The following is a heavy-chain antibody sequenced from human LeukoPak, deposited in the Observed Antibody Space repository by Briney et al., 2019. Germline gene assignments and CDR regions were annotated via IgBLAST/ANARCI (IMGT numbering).Heavy chain of an antibody. CDR2: IYYIGST. V-gene: IGHV4-59*08. J-gene: IGHJ1*01. CDR3: ASLYSDSWSGYHEYFQH. Sequence: PSETLSPTCTVSGASISSDYWSWIRHPPGKVLEWIGYIYYIGSTNYNPSLKSRVTISVDTSKTQFSLKLSSVTAAAKDVYYCASLYSDSWSGYHEYFQHWGRGTLVTVSS. CDR1: GASISSDY. D-gene: IGHD3-3*01.